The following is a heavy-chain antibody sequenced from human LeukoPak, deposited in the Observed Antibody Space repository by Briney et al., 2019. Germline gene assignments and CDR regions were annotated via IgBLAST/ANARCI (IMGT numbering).Heavy chain of an antibody. D-gene: IGHD1-26*01. CDR1: GYTLTELS. V-gene: IGHV1-2*02. CDR3: ARVGVGATNCFDY. J-gene: IGHJ4*02. Sequence: ASVKVSCKVSGYTLTELSMHWVRQAPGQGLEWMGWINPNSGGTNYAQKFQGRVTMTRDTSISTAYMELSRLRSDDTAVYYCARVGVGATNCFDYWGQGTLVTVSS. CDR2: INPNSGGT.